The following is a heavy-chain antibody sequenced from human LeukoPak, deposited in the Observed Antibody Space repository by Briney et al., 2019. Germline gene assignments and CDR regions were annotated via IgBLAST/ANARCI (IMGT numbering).Heavy chain of an antibody. V-gene: IGHV3-21*01. Sequence: GGSLRLSCAASGFTFSSYSMNWVRQAPGKGLEWVSSISSSSSYIYYADSVKGRFTISRDNAKNSLYLQMTSRRAEDTAVYYCARDPGSIVGATGDWFDPWGQGTLVTVSS. CDR1: GFTFSSYS. CDR3: ARDPGSIVGATGDWFDP. CDR2: ISSSSSYI. J-gene: IGHJ5*02. D-gene: IGHD1-26*01.